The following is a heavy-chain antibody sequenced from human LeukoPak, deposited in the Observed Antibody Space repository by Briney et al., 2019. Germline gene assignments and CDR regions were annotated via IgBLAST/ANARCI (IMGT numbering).Heavy chain of an antibody. D-gene: IGHD6-19*01. J-gene: IGHJ4*02. CDR2: IIAILGIA. CDR1: GGTFSRYA. Sequence: SVTVSCKASGGTFSRYAIRWVRQAPGQGLEWMGRIIAILGIANYAQKFQGRVTITADKSTSTAYMELSSLRSEDTAVYCGARSRLSGYSSGGLDYWGQGTLVTVSS. CDR3: ARSRLSGYSSGGLDY. V-gene: IGHV1-69*04.